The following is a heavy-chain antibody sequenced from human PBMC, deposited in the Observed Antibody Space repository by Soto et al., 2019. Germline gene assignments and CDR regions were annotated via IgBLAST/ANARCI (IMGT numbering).Heavy chain of an antibody. CDR3: AKDRDYGDYYYYGMDV. V-gene: IGHV3-23*01. Sequence: GGSLRLSCAASGFTFSSYAMSWVRQAPGKGLEWVSAISGSGGSTYYADSVKGRFTISRDNSKNTLYLQMNSLRAEDTAVYYCAKDRDYGDYYYYGMDVWGQGTTVTVSS. D-gene: IGHD4-17*01. J-gene: IGHJ6*02. CDR1: GFTFSSYA. CDR2: ISGSGGST.